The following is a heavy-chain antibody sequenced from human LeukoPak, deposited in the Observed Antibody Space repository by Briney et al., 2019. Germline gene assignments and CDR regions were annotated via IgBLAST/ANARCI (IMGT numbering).Heavy chain of an antibody. Sequence: GGSLRLSCATSGFTFSSYAMSWVRQAPGKGLEWVSGIGASGGSTYYADSVKGRFTISRDNSKNTLYLQMNSLRTGDTAVYYCAKAEGYDILTGLDYWGQGTLVTVSS. V-gene: IGHV3-23*01. D-gene: IGHD3-9*01. J-gene: IGHJ4*02. CDR3: AKAEGYDILTGLDY. CDR2: IGASGGST. CDR1: GFTFSSYA.